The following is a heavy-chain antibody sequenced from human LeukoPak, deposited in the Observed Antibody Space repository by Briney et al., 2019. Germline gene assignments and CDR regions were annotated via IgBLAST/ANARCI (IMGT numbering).Heavy chain of an antibody. Sequence: SETLSLPCTVSGGSVSSGSYYWSWIRQPRGKGLEWIGYIYYSGSTNYNPSLKSRVTISVDTSKNQFSLKLSSVTAAGTAVYYCARVCMGAARPYNWFDPWGQGTLVTVSS. CDR1: GGSVSSGSYY. J-gene: IGHJ5*02. D-gene: IGHD6-6*01. CDR2: IYYSGST. CDR3: ARVCMGAARPYNWFDP. V-gene: IGHV4-61*01.